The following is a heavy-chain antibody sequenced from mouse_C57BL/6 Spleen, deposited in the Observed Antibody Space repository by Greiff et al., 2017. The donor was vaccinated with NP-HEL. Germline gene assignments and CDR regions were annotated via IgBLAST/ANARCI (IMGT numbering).Heavy chain of an antibody. CDR1: GYAFSSYW. CDR2: IYPGDGDT. Sequence: QVQLQQSGAELVKPGASVKISCKASGYAFSSYWMNWVKQRPGKGLEWIGQIYPGDGDTNYNGKFKGKATLTADKSSSTAYMQLSSLTSEDSAVYFCAREINGYYPFAYWGQGTLVTVSA. CDR3: AREINGYYPFAY. V-gene: IGHV1-80*01. D-gene: IGHD2-3*01. J-gene: IGHJ3*01.